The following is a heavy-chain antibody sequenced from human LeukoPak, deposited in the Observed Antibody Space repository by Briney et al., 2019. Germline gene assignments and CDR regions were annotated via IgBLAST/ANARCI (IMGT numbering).Heavy chain of an antibody. V-gene: IGHV3-7*01. CDR2: ITPDGSAK. J-gene: IGHJ5*02. CDR3: ARLLGLSTIYDL. CDR1: GLTFSSYR. Sequence: PGGSLRLSCAASGLTFSSYRMSWVRQAPGKGLEWVASITPDGSAKYYVDSVKGRFIISRDNAENSLSLQMNSLRVADTAMYYCARLLGLSTIYDLWGQGTLATVSS. D-gene: IGHD3-16*01.